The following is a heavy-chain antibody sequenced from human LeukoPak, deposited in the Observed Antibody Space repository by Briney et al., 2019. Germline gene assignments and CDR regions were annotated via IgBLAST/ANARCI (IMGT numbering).Heavy chain of an antibody. V-gene: IGHV1-69*13. CDR2: IIPIFGTA. CDR3: ARENYDSSGDAFDI. Sequence: ASVKVSCKASGGTFSSYAISWVRQAPGQGLEWMGGIIPIFGTANYAQKFQGRVTITADESTSTAYMELSRLRSDDTAVYYCARENYDSSGDAFDIWGQGTMVTVSS. D-gene: IGHD3-22*01. CDR1: GGTFSSYA. J-gene: IGHJ3*02.